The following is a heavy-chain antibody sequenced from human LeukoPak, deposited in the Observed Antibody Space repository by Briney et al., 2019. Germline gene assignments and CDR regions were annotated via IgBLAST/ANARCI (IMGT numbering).Heavy chain of an antibody. CDR1: GGSFSGYY. CDR2: INHSGRT. CDR3: ARGPAYYVWGSYRSRPLDY. J-gene: IGHJ4*02. Sequence: SETLSLTCAVYGGSFSGYYWSWIRQPPGKGLEWIGEINHSGRTNYNPSLKSRVTISVDTSKNQFSLKLSSVTAADTAVYYCARGPAYYVWGSYRSRPLDYWGQGTLVAVSS. V-gene: IGHV4-34*01. D-gene: IGHD3-16*02.